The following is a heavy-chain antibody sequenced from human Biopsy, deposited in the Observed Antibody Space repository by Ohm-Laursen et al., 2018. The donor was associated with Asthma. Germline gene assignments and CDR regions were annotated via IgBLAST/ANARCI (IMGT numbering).Heavy chain of an antibody. Sequence: SLRLSCAASGFTVSRDHMFWVRQAPGKGLEWVPVIYSGGTSDTADSVRCRFTISRDFYKNTLYLQMDSLRAEDTAVYYCARGDSSGWSHYYFDYWGQGTLVTVSS. V-gene: IGHV3-53*01. CDR1: GFTVSRDH. D-gene: IGHD6-19*01. J-gene: IGHJ4*02. CDR3: ARGDSSGWSHYYFDY. CDR2: IYSGGTS.